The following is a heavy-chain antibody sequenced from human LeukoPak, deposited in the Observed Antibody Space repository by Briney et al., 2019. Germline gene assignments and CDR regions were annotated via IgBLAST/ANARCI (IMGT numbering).Heavy chain of an antibody. CDR3: AREAPDGGYRGNYFDY. J-gene: IGHJ4*02. D-gene: IGHD2-15*01. Sequence: ASVKVSCKASGGTFSSYAISWVRQAPGQGLEWMGRIIPILGIANYAQKFQGRVTITADKSTSTAYMELSSLRSEDTAVYYCAREAPDGGYRGNYFDYWGQGTLVTVSS. V-gene: IGHV1-69*04. CDR1: GGTFSSYA. CDR2: IIPILGIA.